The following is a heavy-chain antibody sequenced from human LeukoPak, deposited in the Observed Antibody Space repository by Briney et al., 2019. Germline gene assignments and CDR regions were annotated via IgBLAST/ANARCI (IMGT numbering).Heavy chain of an antibody. D-gene: IGHD4-11*01. Sequence: SETLSLTCTVSGGSISTYYWSWIRQPAGKGLEWIGRVYSSGSTNYNPSLKSRVTMSVDTSKNQFSLKLSSVTAADTAVYYCARSAGDYDAFDIWGQGTMVTVSS. V-gene: IGHV4-4*07. CDR2: VYSSGST. CDR3: ARSAGDYDAFDI. CDR1: GGSISTYY. J-gene: IGHJ3*02.